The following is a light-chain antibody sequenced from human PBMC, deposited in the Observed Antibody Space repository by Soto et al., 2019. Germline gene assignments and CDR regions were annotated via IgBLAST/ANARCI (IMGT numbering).Light chain of an antibody. V-gene: IGLV2-14*03. J-gene: IGLJ3*02. Sequence: QSALTQPASVSGSPGQSITISCTGTSGDVGGYNYVSWYQQHPGKAPKLMIYDVSHRPSGVSNRFSGSKSVNTASLTISGLQAEDEADYYCSSYTSSSTVFGGGTKLNVL. CDR2: DVS. CDR3: SSYTSSSTV. CDR1: SGDVGGYNY.